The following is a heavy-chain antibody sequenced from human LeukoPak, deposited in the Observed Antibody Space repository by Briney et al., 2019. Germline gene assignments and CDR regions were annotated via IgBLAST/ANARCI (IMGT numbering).Heavy chain of an antibody. CDR2: ISGSGGST. J-gene: IGHJ4*02. CDR1: GFTFSSFT. D-gene: IGHD6-13*01. V-gene: IGHV3-23*01. CDR3: AKDGGVAAPRRYFDY. Sequence: GGSLRLSCTVSGFTFSSFTMNWVRQAPGKGLEWVSAISGSGGSTYYADSVKGRFTISRDNSKNTLYLQMNGLRAEDTAVYYCAKDGGVAAPRRYFDYWGQGTLVTVSS.